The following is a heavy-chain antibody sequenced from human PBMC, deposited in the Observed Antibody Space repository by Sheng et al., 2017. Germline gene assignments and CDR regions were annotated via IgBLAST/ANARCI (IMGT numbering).Heavy chain of an antibody. J-gene: IGHJ4*02. CDR3: ARAAGGAGRYVPFDY. D-gene: IGHD3-16*01. CDR1: GLTFSGYW. Sequence: EVQLVESGGGLVQPGGSLRLSCAASGLTFSGYWMYWVRQTPGKGLVWVSHINSDGSSTRYADSVKGRFTISRDNAKNTLYLQMNSLRAEDTAVYYCARAAGGAGRYVPFDYWGQGTLVTVSS. V-gene: IGHV3-74*01. CDR2: INSDGSST.